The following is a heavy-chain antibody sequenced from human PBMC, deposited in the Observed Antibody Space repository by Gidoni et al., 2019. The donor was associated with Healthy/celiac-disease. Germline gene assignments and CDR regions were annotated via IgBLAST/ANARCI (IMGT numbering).Heavy chain of an antibody. CDR1: GFTVSSNY. J-gene: IGHJ3*02. CDR3: SIAAHHDAFDI. V-gene: IGHV3-53*01. D-gene: IGHD6-6*01. CDR2: IYSGGST. Sequence: EVQLVESGGGLIQPGGSLRLSCAASGFTVSSNYMSWVRQAPGKGLEWVSVIYSGGSTYYADSVKGRFTISRDNSKNTLYLQMNSLRAEDTAVYYCSIAAHHDAFDIWGQGTMVTVSS.